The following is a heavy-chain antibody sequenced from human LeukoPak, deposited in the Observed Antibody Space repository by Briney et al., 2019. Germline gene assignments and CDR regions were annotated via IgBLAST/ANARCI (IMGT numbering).Heavy chain of an antibody. CDR2: ITGEGGSI. D-gene: IGHD2-2*01. V-gene: IGHV3-30*04. CDR3: ARDLVYCSATSCPDY. CDR1: GFTVGSYS. J-gene: IGHJ4*02. Sequence: GGCLRLAWAAAGFTVGSYSMDWVSQAAGKGLGWVAFITGEGGSINYADSVEGRFTISRDDSKNTLYLQMNSLPAEDTAVYSCARDLVYCSATSCPDYWGQGTLVTVSS.